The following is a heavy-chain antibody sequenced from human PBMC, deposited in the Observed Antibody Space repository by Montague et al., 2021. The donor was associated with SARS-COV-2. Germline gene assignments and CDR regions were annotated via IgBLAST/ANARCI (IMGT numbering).Heavy chain of an antibody. J-gene: IGHJ3*02. CDR2: IYYSGST. D-gene: IGHD3-22*01. CDR1: GGSISSSNYY. CDR3: ASPTYYYGSSGSDAFDI. V-gene: IGHV4-39*01. Sequence: SETLSPTCTVSGGSISSSNYYWGWIRQPPGKGLEWIGSIYYSGSTYYNPSLKSRVTIFVDTSKNQFSLKLSSVTAADTAVYYCASPTYYYGSSGSDAFDIWGQGTMVTVSS.